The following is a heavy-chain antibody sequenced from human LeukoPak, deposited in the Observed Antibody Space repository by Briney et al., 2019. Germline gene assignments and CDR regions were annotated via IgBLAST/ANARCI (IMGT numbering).Heavy chain of an antibody. J-gene: IGHJ6*03. D-gene: IGHD2-2*01. CDR3: ARAPGTIVVVPAAITEYYYYYYMDV. CDR2: ISAYNGNT. V-gene: IGHV1-18*01. Sequence: ASVKVSCKASGYTFTSYGISWVRQAPGQGLEWMGWISAYNGNTNYAQKLQGRVTMTTDTSTSTAYMELRSLRSDDTAVYYCARAPGTIVVVPAAITEYYYYYYMDVWGKGTTVTVSS. CDR1: GYTFTSYG.